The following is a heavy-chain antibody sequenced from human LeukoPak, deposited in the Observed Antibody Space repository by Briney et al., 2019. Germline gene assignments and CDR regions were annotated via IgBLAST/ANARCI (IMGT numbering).Heavy chain of an antibody. V-gene: IGHV1-46*01. CDR3: ASGKGEIWFGELLT. CDR1: GYTITNNY. CDR2: INPSGTGT. J-gene: IGHJ4*02. D-gene: IGHD3-10*01. Sequence: GASVKVSCKASGYTITNNYMHWVRQAPGQGLEWMGVINPSGTGTSYAQKFQGRITMSRDTSTSTAYMELSRLRSDDTAVYYCASGKGEIWFGELLTWGQGTLVTVSS.